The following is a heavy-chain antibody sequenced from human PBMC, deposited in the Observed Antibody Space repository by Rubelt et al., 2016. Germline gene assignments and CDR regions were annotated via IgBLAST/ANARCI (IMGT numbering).Heavy chain of an antibody. V-gene: IGHV3-15*01. CDR1: GFTFSNAW. CDR3: TRYSGSYSFDY. CDR2: IKSKSAGGTL. D-gene: IGHD1-26*01. Sequence: EVQLVESGGDLVKPGGSLRLSCAGSGFTFSNAWMSWVRQAPGKGLEWVGRIKSKSAGGTLDHAAPVQGGFTISRDDSKDTLYLQMDSLKTEDTAVYYCTRYSGSYSFDYWGQGTLVTVSS. J-gene: IGHJ4*02.